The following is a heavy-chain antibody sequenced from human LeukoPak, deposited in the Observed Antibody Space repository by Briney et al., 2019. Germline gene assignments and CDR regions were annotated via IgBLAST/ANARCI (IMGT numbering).Heavy chain of an antibody. Sequence: PSETLSLTCTVSGGSISSYYWSWIRQPPGKGLEWIGYIYYSGSTSYNPSLKSRVTISVDTSKNQFSLKLSSVTAADTAVYYCARQGSYRYWAFDIWGQGTMVTVSS. CDR2: IYYSGST. CDR3: ARQGSYRYWAFDI. D-gene: IGHD3-16*02. V-gene: IGHV4-59*01. CDR1: GGSISSYY. J-gene: IGHJ3*02.